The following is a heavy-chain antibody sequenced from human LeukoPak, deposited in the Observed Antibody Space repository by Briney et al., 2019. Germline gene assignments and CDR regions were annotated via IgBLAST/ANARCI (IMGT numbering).Heavy chain of an antibody. V-gene: IGHV3-21*01. J-gene: IGHJ3*02. D-gene: IGHD2-21*02. CDR2: ISSSSSYI. CDR3: ARDNLEGDCGGDCLNGAFDI. CDR1: GFTFSSYS. Sequence: PGGSLRLSRAASGFTFSSYSMNWVRQAPGKGLEWVSSISSSSSYIYYADSVKGRFTISRDNAKNSLYLQMNSLRAEDTAVYYCARDNLEGDCGGDCLNGAFDIWGQGTMVTVSS.